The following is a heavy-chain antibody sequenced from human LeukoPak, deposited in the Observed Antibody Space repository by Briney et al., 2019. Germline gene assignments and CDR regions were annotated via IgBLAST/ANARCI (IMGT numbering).Heavy chain of an antibody. J-gene: IGHJ5*02. V-gene: IGHV4-4*07. Sequence: SETLSLTCTVSGGSISSYYWSWIRQPAGKGLEWIGRIYTSGSTNYNPSLKSRVTISVDTSKNQFSLKLSSVTAADTAVYYCAREVSSWTALAWESTNWFDPWGQGTLVTVSS. CDR2: IYTSGST. CDR1: GGSISSYY. CDR3: AREVSSWTALAWESTNWFDP. D-gene: IGHD6-13*01.